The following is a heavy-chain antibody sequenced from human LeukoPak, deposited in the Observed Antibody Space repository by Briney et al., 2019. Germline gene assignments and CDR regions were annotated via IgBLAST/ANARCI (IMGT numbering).Heavy chain of an antibody. CDR2: IYNGGST. V-gene: IGHV3-53*01. Sequence: PGGSLRLSCATSGFTFSTYWMSWVRQAPGKGLEWVSVIYNGGSTYYADSVKGRFTISRDNSKNTLYLQMNSLRAEDTAVYYCARLITMIVSDAFDIWGQGTMVTVSS. J-gene: IGHJ3*02. CDR1: GFTFSTYW. CDR3: ARLITMIVSDAFDI. D-gene: IGHD3-22*01.